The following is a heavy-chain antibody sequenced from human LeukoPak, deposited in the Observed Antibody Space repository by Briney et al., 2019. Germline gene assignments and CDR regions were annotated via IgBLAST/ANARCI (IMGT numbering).Heavy chain of an antibody. D-gene: IGHD3-3*01. Sequence: PGGSLRLSCAASGFTFSSYEMNWVRQAPGKGLEWVSYISSSGSTIYYADSVKGRFTISRDNAKNSLYLQRNSLRAEDTAVYYCASLGITIFGVELNWFDPWGQGTLVTVSS. V-gene: IGHV3-48*03. J-gene: IGHJ5*02. CDR1: GFTFSSYE. CDR3: ASLGITIFGVELNWFDP. CDR2: ISSSGSTI.